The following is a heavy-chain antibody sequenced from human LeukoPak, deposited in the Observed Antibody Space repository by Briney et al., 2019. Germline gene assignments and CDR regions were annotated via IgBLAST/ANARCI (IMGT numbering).Heavy chain of an antibody. J-gene: IGHJ4*02. V-gene: IGHV4-4*07. CDR1: NVSISNHY. D-gene: IGHD1-1*01. CDR3: ARDDWVERGALPTFEY. CDR2: IYRCGST. Sequence: PSETLSLTCTVSNVSISNHYWSWIRQPAGKGLEWIGRIYRCGSTNYNPSLESRLTLSLDTSNNQLSLELSSVTAADTAVYYCARDDWVERGALPTFEYWGQGTLVTVSS.